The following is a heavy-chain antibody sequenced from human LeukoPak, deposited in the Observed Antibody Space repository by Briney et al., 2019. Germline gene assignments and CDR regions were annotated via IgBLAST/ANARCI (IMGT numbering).Heavy chain of an antibody. CDR3: ARVGFGESKVY. Sequence: GGSLRLSCAASGFTFSSYEMNWVRQAPGKGLEWVSYISSSGSTIYYADSVKGRFTISRDNAKNSLYLQMNSLRAEDTAVYYCARVGFGESKVYWGQGTLVTVSS. CDR2: ISSSGSTI. CDR1: GFTFSSYE. J-gene: IGHJ4*02. D-gene: IGHD3-10*01. V-gene: IGHV3-48*03.